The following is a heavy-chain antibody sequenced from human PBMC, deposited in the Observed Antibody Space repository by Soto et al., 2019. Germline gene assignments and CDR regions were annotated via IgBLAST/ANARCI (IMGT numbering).Heavy chain of an antibody. J-gene: IGHJ5*02. CDR1: GFTFSTYT. CDR2: INGRSNYV. CDR3: AREDGVVGSSSAFDP. V-gene: IGHV3-21*01. D-gene: IGHD1-26*01. Sequence: EVQVVESGGGLVKPGGSLRLSCVFSGFTFSTYTMNWVRQAPGKGLEWVSSINGRSNYVYYADSVKGRFTLSRDNAKNSLYLQMNRLRAEDTAIYYCAREDGVVGSSSAFDPWGLGTLVTVSS.